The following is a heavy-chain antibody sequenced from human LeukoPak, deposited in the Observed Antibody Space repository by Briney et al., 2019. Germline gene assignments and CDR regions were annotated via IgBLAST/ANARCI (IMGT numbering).Heavy chain of an antibody. V-gene: IGHV1-46*01. CDR2: INPSGGST. CDR1: GYTFTSYY. D-gene: IGHD3-10*01. J-gene: IGHJ4*02. CDR3: ARDWYGSGSYYNGDY. Sequence: ASVKVSCKASGYTFTSYYMHWVRQAPRQGLEWMGIINPSGGSTSYAQKFQGRVAMTRDTSTSTVYMELSSLRPEDTAVYYCARDWYGSGSYYNGDYWGQGTLVTVSS.